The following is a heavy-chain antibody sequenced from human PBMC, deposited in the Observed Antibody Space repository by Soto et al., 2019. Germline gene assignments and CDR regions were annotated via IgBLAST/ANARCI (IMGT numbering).Heavy chain of an antibody. J-gene: IGHJ4*02. CDR3: ERDLEESGDVWPGVGLY. CDR2: ISAYNGET. V-gene: IGHV1-18*01. D-gene: IGHD3-9*01. CDR1: GYNFHSYG. Sequence: QVQLVQSGAEVKKPGASVKVSCKASGYNFHSYGITWVRQAPGQGLEWLGWISAYNGETHSGQMLQGRVSLTIDIPTSTDYMELRSLRPDDTAVYYCERDLEESGDVWPGVGLYWGQGTRVTVSS.